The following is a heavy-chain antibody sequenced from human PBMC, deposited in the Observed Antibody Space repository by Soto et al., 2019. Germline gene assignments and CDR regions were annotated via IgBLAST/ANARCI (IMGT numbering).Heavy chain of an antibody. CDR2: ISGSGGST. J-gene: IGHJ6*02. Sequence: EVQLLESGGGLVQPGGSLRLSCAASGFTFSSYAMSWVRQAPGKGLEWVSAISGSGGSTYYADSVKGRFTISRDNAKNSLYLQMNSLRAEDTAVYYCARGGFLEWLQNYYYYYGMDVWGQGTTVTVSS. D-gene: IGHD3-3*01. V-gene: IGHV3-23*01. CDR3: ARGGFLEWLQNYYYYYGMDV. CDR1: GFTFSSYA.